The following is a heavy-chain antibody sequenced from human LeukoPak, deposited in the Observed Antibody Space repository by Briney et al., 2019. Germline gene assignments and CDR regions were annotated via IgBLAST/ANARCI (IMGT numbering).Heavy chain of an antibody. Sequence: KPSETLSLTCTVSGGSISRYYWSWIRQPPGKGLEWIGNIYYSGSTNYNPSLKSRVTISVDTSKNQFSLNLRSVTAADTAVFYCARVHRLVPGPFHIWGQGTMVIVSS. CDR2: IYYSGST. V-gene: IGHV4-59*01. CDR3: ARVHRLVPGPFHI. J-gene: IGHJ3*02. CDR1: GGSISRYY. D-gene: IGHD6-6*01.